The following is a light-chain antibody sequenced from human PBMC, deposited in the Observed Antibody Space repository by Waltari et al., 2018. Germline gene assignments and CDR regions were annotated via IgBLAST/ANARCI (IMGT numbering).Light chain of an antibody. V-gene: IGKV3-15*01. Sequence: ELVLTQPPAPLSVSPVERTTRSCRASQSVSSNLAWYQQKPGQTPRLLIYGASTRATGVPGRFSGSGSGTEFTLTISSLQSEDFAVYYCQQYNDWPPTWTFGQGTRVEIK. CDR1: QSVSSN. CDR2: GAS. CDR3: QQYNDWPPTWT. J-gene: IGKJ1*01.